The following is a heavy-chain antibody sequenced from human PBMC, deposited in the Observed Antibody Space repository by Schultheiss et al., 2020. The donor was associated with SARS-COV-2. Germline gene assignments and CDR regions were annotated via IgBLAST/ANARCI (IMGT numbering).Heavy chain of an antibody. Sequence: GGSLRLSCAASGFTFSSYAMSWVRQAPGKGLEWVAVIWYDGSNKYYADSVKGRFTISRDNSKNTLYLQMNSLRAEDTAVYYCAKGGQFGQDDYWGQGTLVTVSS. J-gene: IGHJ4*02. V-gene: IGHV3-33*08. D-gene: IGHD3-10*01. CDR1: GFTFSSYA. CDR3: AKGGQFGQDDY. CDR2: IWYDGSNK.